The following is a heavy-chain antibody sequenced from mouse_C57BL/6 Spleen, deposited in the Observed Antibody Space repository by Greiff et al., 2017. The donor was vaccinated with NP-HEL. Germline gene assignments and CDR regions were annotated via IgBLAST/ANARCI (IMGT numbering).Heavy chain of an antibody. CDR2: IYPGDGDT. Sequence: QVQLQQPGPELVKPGASVKISCKASGYAFSSSWMNWVKQRPGKGLEWIGRIYPGDGDTNYNGKFKGKATLTADKSSSTAYMQLSSLTSEDSAVYFGASLYYGNSYYAMDYWGQGTSVTVSS. V-gene: IGHV1-82*01. CDR1: GYAFSSSW. J-gene: IGHJ4*01. D-gene: IGHD2-1*01. CDR3: ASLYYGNSYYAMDY.